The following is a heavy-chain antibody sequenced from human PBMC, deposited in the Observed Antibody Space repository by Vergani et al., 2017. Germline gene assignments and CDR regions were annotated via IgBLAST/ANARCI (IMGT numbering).Heavy chain of an antibody. J-gene: IGHJ3*02. CDR3: ARDPRSSIAARGAFDI. CDR2: IYTSGST. D-gene: IGHD6-6*01. CDR1: GGSISSGSYY. Sequence: QVQLQESGPGLVKPSQTLSLTCTVSGGSISSGSYYWSWIRQPAGKGLEWIGRIYTSGSTNYNPSLKSRVTISVDTSKNQFSLKLSSVTAADTAVYYCARDPRSSIAARGAFDIWGQGTMVTVSS. V-gene: IGHV4-61*02.